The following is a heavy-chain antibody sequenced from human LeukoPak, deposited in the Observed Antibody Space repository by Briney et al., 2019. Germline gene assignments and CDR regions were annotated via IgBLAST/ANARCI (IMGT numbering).Heavy chain of an antibody. CDR3: ARRRGEGGSNGHYNWFDP. CDR2: IYYSGRT. V-gene: IGHV4-59*08. Sequence: SETLSLTCTVSGDSITVYYWGWIRQPPGKGLEWIGYIYYSGRTKYNPSLQSRVTISVDTSKNQFSLKLSSVTAAATAVYYCARRRGEGGSNGHYNWFDPWGQGTLVTVSS. J-gene: IGHJ5*02. D-gene: IGHD3-10*01. CDR1: GDSITVYY.